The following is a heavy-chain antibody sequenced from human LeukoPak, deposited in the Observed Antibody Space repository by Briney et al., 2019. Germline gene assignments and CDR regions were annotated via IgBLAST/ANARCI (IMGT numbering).Heavy chain of an antibody. CDR1: GGSISSYY. Sequence: SETLSLTCTVSGGSISSYYWSWIRQPPGKGLEWIGYIYYSGSTNYNPSLKSRVTISVDTSKNQFSLKLSSVTAADTAVYYCARATGWLQLTYFDYWGQGTLVTVSS. J-gene: IGHJ4*02. D-gene: IGHD5-24*01. CDR2: IYYSGST. V-gene: IGHV4-59*12. CDR3: ARATGWLQLTYFDY.